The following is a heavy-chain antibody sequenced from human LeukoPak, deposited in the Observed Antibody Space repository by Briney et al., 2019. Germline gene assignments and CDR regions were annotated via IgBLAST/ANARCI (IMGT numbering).Heavy chain of an antibody. D-gene: IGHD1-1*01. J-gene: IGHJ4*02. Sequence: SETLSLTYTVSRGSINYFYWSWIRQPPGKGLEFIAHIYYTGATDYNRSLQSRVSISVDTAKNQLSLRLNSVTAADTAVYYCARWNEGLDYWGQGTLVTVSS. CDR1: RGSINYFY. CDR3: ARWNEGLDY. V-gene: IGHV4-59*08. CDR2: IYYTGAT.